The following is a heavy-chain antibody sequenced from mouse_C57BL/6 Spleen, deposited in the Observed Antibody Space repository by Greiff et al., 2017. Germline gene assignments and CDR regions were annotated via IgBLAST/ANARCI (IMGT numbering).Heavy chain of an antibody. D-gene: IGHD1-1*01. J-gene: IGHJ2*01. CDR2: IYPGNSDT. V-gene: IGHV1-5*01. CDR1: GYTFTSYW. CDR3: TREDYGSSYFDY. Sequence: EVQLQQSGTVLARPGASVKMSCKTSGYTFTSYWMHWVQQRPGQGLEWIGAIYPGNSDTSYNQKFTGKANLTAVTSASTAYMELSSLTNEDSAVYYCTREDYGSSYFDYGGQGTTLTVSS.